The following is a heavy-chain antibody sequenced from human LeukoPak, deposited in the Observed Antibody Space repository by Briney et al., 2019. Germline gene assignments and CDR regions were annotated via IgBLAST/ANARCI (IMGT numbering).Heavy chain of an antibody. CDR1: EFIFSNYW. V-gene: IGHV3-7*01. CDR2: IKPDGSEK. Sequence: GGSLRLSCAASEFIFSNYWMSWVRQAPGKGLEWVANIKPDGSEKNYVDSVRGRFTISRDNAKSTVFLQMNSLRAEDTAVYYCARRGYTFDYWGLGTLVTVSS. J-gene: IGHJ4*02. CDR3: ARRGYTFDY. D-gene: IGHD5-24*01.